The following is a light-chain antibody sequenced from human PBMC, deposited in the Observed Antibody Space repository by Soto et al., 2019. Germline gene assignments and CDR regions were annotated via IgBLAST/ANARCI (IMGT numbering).Light chain of an antibody. Sequence: EIVMPQSPATLSVSPGERATLSCRASQSVSSYLAWYQQKPGQAPRLLIYGASTRAAGIPARFSGSGSGTEFTLTISSLQSEDFAVYYCQQYNNWPPYTFGQGTKVDIK. J-gene: IGKJ2*01. V-gene: IGKV3-15*01. CDR3: QQYNNWPPYT. CDR2: GAS. CDR1: QSVSSY.